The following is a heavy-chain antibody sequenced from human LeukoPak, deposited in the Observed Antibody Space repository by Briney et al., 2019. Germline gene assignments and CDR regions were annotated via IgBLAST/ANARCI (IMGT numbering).Heavy chain of an antibody. J-gene: IGHJ4*02. D-gene: IGHD2-2*01. CDR3: ATSRTFDY. CDR2: IKQDGSEK. Sequence: PGGSLRLSCTASGLTFSSYWMNWVRQAPGKGLEWVANIKQDGSEKYYVDSVKGRFTISRDNTKNSLYLQMNNLRTDDTAVYYCATSRTFDYWGQGTLVTVSS. CDR1: GLTFSSYW. V-gene: IGHV3-7*01.